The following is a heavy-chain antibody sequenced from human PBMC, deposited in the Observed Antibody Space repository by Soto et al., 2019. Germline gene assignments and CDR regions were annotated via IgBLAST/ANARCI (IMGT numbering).Heavy chain of an antibody. CDR1: GGSISSSIYY. V-gene: IGHV4-39*07. CDR2: IFYSGST. J-gene: IGHJ4*02. D-gene: IGHD3-3*01. CDR3: ARGPGVEPFDY. Sequence: SETLSLTCTVSGGSISSSIYYGGWIRQPPGKGLEWIGSIFYSGSTNYNPSLKSRVTISVDTSKNQFSLKLSSVTAADTGVYYCARGPGVEPFDYWGQGALVTVSS.